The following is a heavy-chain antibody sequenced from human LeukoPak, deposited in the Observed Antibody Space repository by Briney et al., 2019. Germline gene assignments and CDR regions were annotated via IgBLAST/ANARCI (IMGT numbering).Heavy chain of an antibody. CDR2: IIPIFGTA. V-gene: IGHV1-69*05. CDR3: ASGNTIGGSWIQLWLDY. J-gene: IGHJ4*02. Sequence: SVKVSCKASGGTFSSYAISWARQAPGQGLEWMGRIIPIFGTANYAQKFQGRVTITTDESTSTAYMELSSLRSEDTAVYYCASGNTIGGSWIQLWLDYWGQGTLVTVSS. CDR1: GGTFSSYA. D-gene: IGHD5-18*01.